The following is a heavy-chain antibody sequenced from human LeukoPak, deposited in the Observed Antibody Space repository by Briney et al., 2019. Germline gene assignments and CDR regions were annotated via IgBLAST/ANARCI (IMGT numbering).Heavy chain of an antibody. CDR1: GYTFTSYY. D-gene: IGHD6-13*01. Sequence: ASVKVSCKASGYTFTSYYMHWVRQAPGQGLEWMGIINPSGGSTSYAQKFQGRVTMTRDTSTSTVYMELSSLRSEDTAVYYCARERQQLPRDYYMDVWGKGTTVTVSS. CDR3: ARERQQLPRDYYMDV. V-gene: IGHV1-46*01. J-gene: IGHJ6*03. CDR2: INPSGGST.